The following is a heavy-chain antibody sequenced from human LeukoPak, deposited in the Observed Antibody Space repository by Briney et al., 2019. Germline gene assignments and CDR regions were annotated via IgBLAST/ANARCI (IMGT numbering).Heavy chain of an antibody. Sequence: SGGSLRLSCAASGFTFSSYSMNWVRQAPGKGLEWVSSISSSSSYIYYADSVKGRFTISRDNAKNSLYLQMNSLRAEDTAVYYCERGGGIAAAGTEYWGQGTLVTVSS. D-gene: IGHD6-13*01. CDR2: ISSSSSYI. CDR1: GFTFSSYS. J-gene: IGHJ4*02. V-gene: IGHV3-21*01. CDR3: ERGGGIAAAGTEY.